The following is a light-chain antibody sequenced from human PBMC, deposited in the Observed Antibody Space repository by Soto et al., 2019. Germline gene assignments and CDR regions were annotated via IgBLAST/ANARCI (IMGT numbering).Light chain of an antibody. Sequence: QSVLTQPASVSGSPGQSITISCTGTRSDVGGYNYVSWYQQHPGKAPKLMIYDVGNRPSGVSNRFSGSKSGNTASLTISGLQAEDEANYYSSSYTSSSTLVVFGGGTKLTVL. J-gene: IGLJ2*01. V-gene: IGLV2-14*01. CDR2: DVG. CDR1: RSDVGGYNY. CDR3: SSYTSSSTLVV.